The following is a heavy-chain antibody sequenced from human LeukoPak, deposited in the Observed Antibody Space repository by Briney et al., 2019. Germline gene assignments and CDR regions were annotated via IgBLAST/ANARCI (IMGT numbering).Heavy chain of an antibody. CDR3: ARDLRGSIVRYFDY. J-gene: IGHJ4*02. CDR2: MSSSDDGR. Sequence: QPGGSLRLSCATSGFSFSSYAMSWVRQAPGKGLEWVSAMSSSDDGRYYAESVKGRFTISRDNSQNTLFLQVNSLRAEDTAVYYCARDLRGSIVRYFDYWGQGTLVTVSS. V-gene: IGHV3-23*01. CDR1: GFSFSSYA. D-gene: IGHD3-9*01.